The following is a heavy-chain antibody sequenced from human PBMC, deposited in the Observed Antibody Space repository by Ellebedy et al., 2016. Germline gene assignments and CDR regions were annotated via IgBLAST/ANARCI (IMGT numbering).Heavy chain of an antibody. CDR3: RQGHYADL. CDR1: GFTFRNFF. J-gene: IGHJ4*02. CDR2: ISAGGDIT. D-gene: IGHD4-17*01. V-gene: IGHV3-23*01. Sequence: GGSLRLXXVASGFTFRNFFMSWVRQAPGGGLEWVSTISAGGDITFSADSVKGRFTISRDSSKNSVYLRMNKLRVEDTAVYYCRQGHYADLWGQGTLVTVSS.